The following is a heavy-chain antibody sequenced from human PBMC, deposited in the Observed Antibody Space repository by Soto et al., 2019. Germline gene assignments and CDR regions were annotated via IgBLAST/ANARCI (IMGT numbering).Heavy chain of an antibody. D-gene: IGHD6-19*01. CDR1: SGSISSSNW. CDR2: IYHSGST. Sequence: PSETLSLTCAVSSGSISSSNWWSWVRQPPGKGLEWIGEIYHSGSTNYNPSLKSRVTISVDKSKNQFSLKLSSVTAADTAVYYCARMRYRWLTGFQHWGQGTLVTVSS. CDR3: ARMRYRWLTGFQH. J-gene: IGHJ1*01. V-gene: IGHV4-4*02.